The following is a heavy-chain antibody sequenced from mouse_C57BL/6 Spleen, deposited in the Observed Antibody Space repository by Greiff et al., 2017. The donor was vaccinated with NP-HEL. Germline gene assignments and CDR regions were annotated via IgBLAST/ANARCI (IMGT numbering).Heavy chain of an antibody. J-gene: IGHJ2*01. Sequence: QVQLKQSGAELVKPGASVKISCKASGYAFSSYWMNWVKQRPGKGLEWIGQIYPGDGDTNYNGKFKGKATLTADKSSSTAYMQLSSLTSEDSAVYFCARGGPAQALSYFDYWGQGTTLTVSS. CDR2: IYPGDGDT. D-gene: IGHD3-2*02. CDR3: ARGGPAQALSYFDY. V-gene: IGHV1-80*01. CDR1: GYAFSSYW.